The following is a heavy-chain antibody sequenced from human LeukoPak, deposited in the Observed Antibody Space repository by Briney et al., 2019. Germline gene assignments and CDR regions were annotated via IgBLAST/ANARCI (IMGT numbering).Heavy chain of an antibody. CDR1: GYTFTSYA. CDR2: INAGNGNT. CDR3: AREPSGGVSYGMDV. J-gene: IGHJ6*02. Sequence: ASVKVSCKASGYTFTSYAMHLVRQAPGQRLEWMGWINAGNGNTKYSQKFQGRVTITRDTSASTAYMELSSLRSEDTAVYYCAREPSGGVSYGMDVWGQGTTVTVSS. V-gene: IGHV1-3*01. D-gene: IGHD2-15*01.